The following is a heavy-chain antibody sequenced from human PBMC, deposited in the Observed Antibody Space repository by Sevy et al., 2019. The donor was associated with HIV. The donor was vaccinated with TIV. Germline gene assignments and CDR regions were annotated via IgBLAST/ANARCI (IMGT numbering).Heavy chain of an antibody. CDR2: INTNTGNP. J-gene: IGHJ4*02. Sequence: ASVKVSCKASKYTFTNYDINWVRQAPGQGLEWMGWINTNTGNPTYAQGFTGRFVFSLDTSVGTAYLQISSLKAEDTAVYYCAGASGFEVANNFFGYWGQGTLVTVSS. D-gene: IGHD3-3*01. CDR1: KYTFTNYD. V-gene: IGHV7-4-1*02. CDR3: AGASGFEVANNFFGY.